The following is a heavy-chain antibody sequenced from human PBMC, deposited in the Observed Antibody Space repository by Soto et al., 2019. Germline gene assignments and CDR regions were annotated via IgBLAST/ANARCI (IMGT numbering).Heavy chain of an antibody. D-gene: IGHD2-2*01. CDR3: AKCTSTSCHLGSDY. CDR2: INQDGSEK. V-gene: IGHV3-7*01. CDR1: GFTFSNYW. J-gene: IGHJ4*02. Sequence: EVQLVESGGGLVQPGGSLRLSCAASGFTFSNYWMTWVRQAPGKGLEWVADINQDGSEKNYVDSVKGRFTISRDNSKSALYLQMNSLRPEDTAVYYCAKCTSTSCHLGSDYWGQGTLVTVSS.